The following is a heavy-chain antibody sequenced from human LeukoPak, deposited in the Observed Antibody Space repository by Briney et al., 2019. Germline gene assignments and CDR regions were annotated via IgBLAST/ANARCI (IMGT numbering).Heavy chain of an antibody. D-gene: IGHD2-15*01. CDR3: VKAQGYCSGGTCYFDY. V-gene: IGHV3-64D*06. CDR1: GFTFRTYV. CDR2: ISGDGYST. Sequence: GGSLRLSCSASGFTFRTYVMCWVRQAPGRGLEYVSAISGDGYSTYADSVKGRFTISRDNSKNTLYLQMSSLRAEDTAVCYCVKAQGYCSGGTCYFDYWGQGTLVTVSS. J-gene: IGHJ4*02.